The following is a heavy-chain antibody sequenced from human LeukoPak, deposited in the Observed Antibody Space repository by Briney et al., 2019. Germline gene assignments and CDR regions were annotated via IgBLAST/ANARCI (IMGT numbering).Heavy chain of an antibody. Sequence: GESLKISCKGSGYSFTSYWIGWVRQMPGKGLEWMGITYPGDSDTRYSPSFQGQVTISADKSISTAYLQWSSLKASDTAMYYCARLRYDDILTGYSLYYFDYWGQGTLVTVSS. CDR2: TYPGDSDT. CDR3: ARLRYDDILTGYSLYYFDY. D-gene: IGHD3-9*01. V-gene: IGHV5-51*01. CDR1: GYSFTSYW. J-gene: IGHJ4*02.